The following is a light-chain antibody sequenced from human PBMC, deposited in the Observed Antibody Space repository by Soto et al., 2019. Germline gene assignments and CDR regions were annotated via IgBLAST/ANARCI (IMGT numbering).Light chain of an antibody. CDR3: QQRGQWPIP. J-gene: IGKJ5*01. V-gene: IGKV3-11*01. CDR2: DAS. Sequence: EIVLTQSPATLSLSPGERATLSCRTSQNVNRYLAWYQQKPGQAPRLLIFDASNRATGIPARFSGSGSGTDFTLPVSSLDPEDFAVYYCQQRGQWPIPFGQGTRLEIK. CDR1: QNVNRY.